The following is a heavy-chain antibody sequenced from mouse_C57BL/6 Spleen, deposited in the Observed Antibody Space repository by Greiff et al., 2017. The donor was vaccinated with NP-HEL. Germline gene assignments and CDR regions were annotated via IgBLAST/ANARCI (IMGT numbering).Heavy chain of an antibody. D-gene: IGHD1-1*01. CDR1: GYTFTNYW. V-gene: IGHV1-63*01. CDR2: IYPGGGYT. Sequence: QVQLQQSGAELVRPGTSVKMSCKASGYTFTNYWIGWAKQRPGHGLEWIGDIYPGGGYTNYNEKFKGKATLTADKSSSTAYMQFSSLTSEDSAIYYCARSTATVVATSSWYFDVWGTGTTVTVSS. CDR3: ARSTATVVATSSWYFDV. J-gene: IGHJ1*03.